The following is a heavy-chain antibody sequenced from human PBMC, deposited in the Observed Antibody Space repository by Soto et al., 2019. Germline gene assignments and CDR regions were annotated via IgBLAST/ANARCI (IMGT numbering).Heavy chain of an antibody. Sequence: ASVKVSCKASGYTFTSYAMHWVRQAPGQRLEWMGWINAGNGNTKYSQKFQGRVTITRDTSASTAYMELSSLRSEGTAVYYCARVSSSGWCYFDYWGQGTLVTVSS. CDR3: ARVSSSGWCYFDY. D-gene: IGHD6-19*01. CDR2: INAGNGNT. J-gene: IGHJ4*02. V-gene: IGHV1-3*01. CDR1: GYTFTSYA.